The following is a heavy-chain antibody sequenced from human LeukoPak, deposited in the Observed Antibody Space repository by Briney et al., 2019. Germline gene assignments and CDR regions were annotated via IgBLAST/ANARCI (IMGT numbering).Heavy chain of an antibody. V-gene: IGHV3-23*05. D-gene: IGHD1-1*01. CDR2: IEKDSSGA. Sequence: PGGSLRLSCAASGFTFSSFAMSWVRQAPGKGLECVSTIEKDSSGAYHADSMRGRVTISRDNSKNTLYLQLSDLRVDDTAIFYCAKREGALLENWQFDLWGRGTLVTVSS. CDR1: GFTFSSFA. J-gene: IGHJ2*01. CDR3: AKREGALLENWQFDL.